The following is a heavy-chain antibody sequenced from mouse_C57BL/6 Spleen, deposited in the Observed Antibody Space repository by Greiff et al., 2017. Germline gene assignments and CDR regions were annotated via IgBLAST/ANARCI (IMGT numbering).Heavy chain of an antibody. CDR3: ARHDVDYDGAWFAY. Sequence: QVHVQQSGAELVKPGASVKLSCKASGYTFTEYTIHWVKQRSGRGLEWIGWFYPGSGSIKYNEKFKDKATLTADTSSSTVYMELSRLTSEVSSVYFGARHDVDYDGAWFAYWGQGTLVTVSA. V-gene: IGHV1-62-2*01. CDR2: FYPGSGSI. J-gene: IGHJ3*01. CDR1: GYTFTEYT. D-gene: IGHD2-4*01.